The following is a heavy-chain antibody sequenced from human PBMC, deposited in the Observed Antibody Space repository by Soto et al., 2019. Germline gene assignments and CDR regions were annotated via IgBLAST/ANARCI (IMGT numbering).Heavy chain of an antibody. Sequence: PSETLSLTCAVYGGSFSGYYWSWIRQPPGKGLEWIGEINHSGSTNYNPSLKSRVTISVDTSKNQFSLKLSSVTAADTAVYYCARNGSYYDFWSGYYFGGGMDVWGQGTTVTRLL. CDR3: ARNGSYYDFWSGYYFGGGMDV. V-gene: IGHV4-34*01. D-gene: IGHD3-3*01. CDR1: GGSFSGYY. CDR2: INHSGST. J-gene: IGHJ6*02.